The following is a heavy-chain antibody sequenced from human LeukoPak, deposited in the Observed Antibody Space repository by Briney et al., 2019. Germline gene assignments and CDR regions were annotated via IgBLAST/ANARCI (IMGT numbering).Heavy chain of an antibody. Sequence: PSQTLSLTCTVSGGSISRGGYYWSWIRQHTGTGLEWIGYIYHSGSTYYNPSLKSRVTISVDTSKNQFSPKLSSVTAADTAVYYCARVVVVAATDYGMDVWGKGTTVTVSS. D-gene: IGHD2-15*01. V-gene: IGHV4-31*03. J-gene: IGHJ6*04. CDR3: ARVVVVAATDYGMDV. CDR2: IYHSGST. CDR1: GGSISRGGYY.